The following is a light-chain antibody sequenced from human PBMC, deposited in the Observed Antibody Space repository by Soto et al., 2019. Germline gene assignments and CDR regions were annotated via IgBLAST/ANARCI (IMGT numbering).Light chain of an antibody. Sequence: QSALTQPPSASGSPGQSVTISCTGTSSDVGGYNYVSWYQHHPGKAPKLIIYEVYKRPSGVPDRFSGSKSGNTAALTVSGLHAEDEADYYCSSYVGTNSYVFGTGPKLTVL. V-gene: IGLV2-8*01. CDR1: SSDVGGYNY. CDR2: EVY. CDR3: SSYVGTNSYV. J-gene: IGLJ1*01.